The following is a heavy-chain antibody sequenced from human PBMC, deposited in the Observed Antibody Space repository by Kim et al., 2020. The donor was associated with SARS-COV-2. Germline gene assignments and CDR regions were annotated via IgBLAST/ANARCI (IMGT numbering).Heavy chain of an antibody. D-gene: IGHD4-17*01. CDR1: GFTFSSYG. J-gene: IGHJ4*02. CDR3: AKDMDTVTSPFDY. Sequence: GGSLRLSCAASGFTFSSYGMHWVRQAPGKGLEWVAVISYDGSNKYYADSVKGRFTISRDNSKNTLYLQMNSLRAEDTAVYYCAKDMDTVTSPFDYWGQGTLVTVSS. V-gene: IGHV3-30*18. CDR2: ISYDGSNK.